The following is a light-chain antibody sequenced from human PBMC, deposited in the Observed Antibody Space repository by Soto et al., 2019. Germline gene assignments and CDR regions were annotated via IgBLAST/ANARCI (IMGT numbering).Light chain of an antibody. CDR2: EGS. Sequence: QSALTQPASVSGSPGQSITISCTGTSSDVGSYNLVSWHQQRPGKAPKLMICEGSKRPSGVSNRFSGSKSGNTASLTISGLQAEDEADYYCCSYAGSSTFVVFGGGTKLTVL. J-gene: IGLJ3*02. CDR3: CSYAGSSTFVV. V-gene: IGLV2-23*03. CDR1: SSDVGSYNL.